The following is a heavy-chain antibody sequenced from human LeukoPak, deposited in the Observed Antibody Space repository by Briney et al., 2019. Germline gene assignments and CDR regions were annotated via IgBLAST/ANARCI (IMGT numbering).Heavy chain of an antibody. CDR2: IYSGGST. CDR3: AKDSGPEVGALDY. V-gene: IGHV3-53*01. D-gene: IGHD1-26*01. J-gene: IGHJ4*02. CDR1: GFTVSSNY. Sequence: GGSLRLSCAASGFTVSSNYMSWVRQAPGKGLEWVSVIYSGGSTYYADSVKGRFTISRDNSKNTLYLQMNSLRAEDTAVYYCAKDSGPEVGALDYWGQGTLVTVSS.